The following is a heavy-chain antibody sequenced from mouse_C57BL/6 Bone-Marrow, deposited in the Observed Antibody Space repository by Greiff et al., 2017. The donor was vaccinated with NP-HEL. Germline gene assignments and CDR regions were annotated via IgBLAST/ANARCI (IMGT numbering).Heavy chain of an antibody. D-gene: IGHD1-1*01. V-gene: IGHV14-2*01. CDR2: IDPEDGET. CDR1: GFNIKDYY. CDR3: APFITTVVAPFAY. J-gene: IGHJ3*01. Sequence: EVHLVESGAELVKPGASVKLSCTASGFNIKDYYMHWVKQRTEQGLEWIGRIDPEDGETKYAPKFQGKATITADTSSNTAYLQLSSLTSEDTAVYYCAPFITTVVAPFAYWGQGTLVTVSA.